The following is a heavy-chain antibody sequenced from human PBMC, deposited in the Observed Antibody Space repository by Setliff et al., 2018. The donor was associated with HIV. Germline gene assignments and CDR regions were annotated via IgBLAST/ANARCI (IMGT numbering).Heavy chain of an antibody. J-gene: IGHJ4*02. CDR3: ARLSPQYSGYDAGAFGY. Sequence: PSETLSLTCAVSDYSISSGYYWGWIRQPPGKGLEWIGSIYHSGSTYYNPSLKSRVTISVDTSKNQFSLKLSSVTAADTAVYSCARLSPQYSGYDAGAFGYWGQGTLVTSPQ. CDR2: IYHSGST. D-gene: IGHD5-12*01. CDR1: DYSISSGYY. V-gene: IGHV4-38-2*01.